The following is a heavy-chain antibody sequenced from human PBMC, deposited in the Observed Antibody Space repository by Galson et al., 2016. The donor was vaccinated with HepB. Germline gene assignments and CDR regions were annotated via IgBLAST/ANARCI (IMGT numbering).Heavy chain of an antibody. CDR1: GFTFSSYS. J-gene: IGHJ4*02. D-gene: IGHD2-2*01. CDR2: ISSSSSTI. V-gene: IGHV3-48*02. CDR3: ARRGIYCSSTRCYADY. Sequence: SLRLSCAASGFTFSSYSMNWVRQAPGKGLVWVSYISSSSSTIYYADSVKGRFTISRDKAKNSLYLQMNSLRDEDTAVYYCARRGIYCSSTRCYADYWGQGTLVTVSS.